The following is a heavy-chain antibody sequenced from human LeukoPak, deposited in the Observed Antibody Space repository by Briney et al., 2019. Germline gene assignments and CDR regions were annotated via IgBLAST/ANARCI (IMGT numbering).Heavy chain of an antibody. CDR1: GYSISSGYY. D-gene: IGHD6-19*01. CDR3: VREREKQWLF. CDR2: IFHTGSA. J-gene: IGHJ4*02. V-gene: IGHV4-38-2*02. Sequence: PSETLSLTCNVSGYSISSGYYWGWIRQPPGRGLEYIGSIFHTGSADYNPSLKSRVTLSVDTSKNQFSLKLNSVTAADTAVYYCVREREKQWLFWGQGTRVRVSS.